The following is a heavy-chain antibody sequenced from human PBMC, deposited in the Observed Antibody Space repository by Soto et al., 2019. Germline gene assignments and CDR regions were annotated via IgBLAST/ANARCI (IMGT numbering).Heavy chain of an antibody. D-gene: IGHD3-10*01. CDR2: VFYSGAT. CDR3: ARAGFSYGHLLF. CDR1: GGPIKAGDYY. J-gene: IGHJ4*02. Sequence: SETLSLTCNVSGGPIKAGDYYWNWIGQPPGKGLEWIGYVFYSGATNYSPSLKSRAAISMDTSKNQFSLSLTSVTAADTAVYYCARAGFSYGHLLFWGQGIRVTVSS. V-gene: IGHV4-30-4*01.